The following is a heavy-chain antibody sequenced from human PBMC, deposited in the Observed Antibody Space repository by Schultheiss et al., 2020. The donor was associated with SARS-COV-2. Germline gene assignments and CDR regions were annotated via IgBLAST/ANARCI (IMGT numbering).Heavy chain of an antibody. CDR2: IIPIFGTA. J-gene: IGHJ4*02. Sequence: SVKVSCKASGYTFTSYGISWVRQAPGQGLEWMGGIIPIFGTANYAQKFQGRVTITADESTSTAYMELSSLRSEDTAVYYCARASIAARGEFDYWGQGTLVTVSS. CDR1: GYTFTSYG. D-gene: IGHD6-6*01. CDR3: ARASIAARGEFDY. V-gene: IGHV1-69*13.